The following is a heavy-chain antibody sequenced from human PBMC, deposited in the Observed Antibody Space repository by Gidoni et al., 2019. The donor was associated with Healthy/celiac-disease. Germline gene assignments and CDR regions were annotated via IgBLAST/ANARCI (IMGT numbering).Heavy chain of an antibody. V-gene: IGHV3-9*01. J-gene: IGHJ3*01. Sequence: EVQLVESGGGLVQPGRSLRLSCAASGFTFDDYAMLWVRQAPGKGMEWVSCISWNSGSIGYADSVKGRFTISRDNAKNSLYLQMNSLRAEDTALYYCAKDPIGDDSSAPWGQGTMVTVSS. CDR3: AKDPIGDDSSAP. D-gene: IGHD3-22*01. CDR2: ISWNSGSI. CDR1: GFTFDDYA.